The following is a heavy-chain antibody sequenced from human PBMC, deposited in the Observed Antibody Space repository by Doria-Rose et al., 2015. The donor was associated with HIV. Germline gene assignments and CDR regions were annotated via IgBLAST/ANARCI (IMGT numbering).Heavy chain of an antibody. CDR2: ISWDSGAK. CDR1: GFSFESYA. CDR3: AKAPIIGPKYYFYMDV. V-gene: IGHV3-9*01. J-gene: IGHJ6*03. D-gene: IGHD3-3*01. Sequence: EVQLVQSGGGLVQPGRSLRLSCVGSGFSFESYAMHWVRLAPGKGLEWVAGISWDSGAKGNADSVEGRFTISRDNAKKSVYLEMRSLRPEDTAFYYCAKAPIIGPKYYFYMDVWGKGTSGTVSS.